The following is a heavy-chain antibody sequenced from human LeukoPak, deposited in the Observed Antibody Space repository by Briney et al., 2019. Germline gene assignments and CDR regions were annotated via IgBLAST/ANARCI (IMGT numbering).Heavy chain of an antibody. CDR2: INPSGGST. J-gene: IGHJ4*02. V-gene: IGHV1-46*01. CDR1: GYTFTSYY. D-gene: IGHD3-9*01. Sequence: ASVKVSCKASGYTFTSYYMHWVRQAPGQGLEWMGLINPSGGSTSYAQKFQGRVTMTRDTSTSTVYMELSSLRSDDTAVYYCARVGPYYDVLTGTFDFWGQGTLVTVSS. CDR3: ARVGPYYDVLTGTFDF.